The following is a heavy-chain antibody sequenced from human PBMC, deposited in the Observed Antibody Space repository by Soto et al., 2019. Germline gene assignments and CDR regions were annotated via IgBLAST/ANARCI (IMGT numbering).Heavy chain of an antibody. Sequence: GGSLRLSCAASGFTFSSYWMHWVRQAPGKGLVWVSRINSDGSSTSYADSVKGRFTISRDNAKNTLYLQMNSLRAEDTAVYYCAKETMGNWYFDLWGRGTLVTVSS. D-gene: IGHD3-10*01. CDR1: GFTFSSYW. CDR3: AKETMGNWYFDL. CDR2: INSDGSST. V-gene: IGHV3-74*01. J-gene: IGHJ2*01.